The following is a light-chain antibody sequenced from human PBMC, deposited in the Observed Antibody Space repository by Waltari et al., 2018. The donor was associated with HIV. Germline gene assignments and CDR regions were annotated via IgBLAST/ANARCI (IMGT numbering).Light chain of an antibody. V-gene: IGKV1-12*01. CDR3: QQSNTFPLT. J-gene: IGKJ4*01. CDR1: QVVSSW. CDR2: GIS. Sequence: DIQVTQSPSSVSVSVGDRVTIPCRASQVVSSWLAWYQQRPGKAPKLLIYGISTLQSGVPSRFSGGGSGTDFTLTINSLQTEDSATYYCQQSNTFPLTFGGGTKVEIK.